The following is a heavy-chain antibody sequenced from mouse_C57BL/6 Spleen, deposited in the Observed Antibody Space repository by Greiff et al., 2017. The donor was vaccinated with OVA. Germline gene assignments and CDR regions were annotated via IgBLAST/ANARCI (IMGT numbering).Heavy chain of an antibody. V-gene: IGHV1-26*01. CDR3: ASGDYWYFDV. CDR1: GYTFTDYY. CDR2: INPNNGGT. Sequence: EVQLQQSGPELVKPGASVKISCKASGYTFTDYYMNWVKQSHGKSLEWIGDINPNNGGTSYNQKFKGKATLTVDKSSSTAYMELRSLTSEDSAVYYCASGDYWYFDVWGTGTTVTVSS. J-gene: IGHJ1*03.